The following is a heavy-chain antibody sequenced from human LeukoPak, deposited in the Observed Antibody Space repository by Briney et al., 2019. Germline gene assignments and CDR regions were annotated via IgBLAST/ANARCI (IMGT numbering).Heavy chain of an antibody. Sequence: GGSLRLSCAASGFTFSSYSMNWVRQAPGKGLEWVSYISSSSSTIYYADSVKGRFTISRDNSKKTLYLQVNRLSTEDTAVYYCTRNPYGDYHFDYWGQGTPVTVSS. V-gene: IGHV3-48*01. CDR3: TRNPYGDYHFDY. J-gene: IGHJ4*02. CDR2: ISSSSSTI. D-gene: IGHD4-17*01. CDR1: GFTFSSYS.